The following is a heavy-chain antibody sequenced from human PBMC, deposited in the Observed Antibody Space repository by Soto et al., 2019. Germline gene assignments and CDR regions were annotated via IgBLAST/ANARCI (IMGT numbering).Heavy chain of an antibody. CDR1: GGSISSYY. J-gene: IGHJ4*02. D-gene: IGHD1-7*01. V-gene: IGHV4-59*01. CDR3: GRGEVDRYNWNYGIDY. Sequence: PSETLSLTCTVSGGSISSYYWSWIRQPPGKGLEGIGYIYYSGNTNYNPSLKSRVTISVDTSKNQFSLKLSSVTAADTAVYYCGRGEVDRYNWNYGIDYWGQGTLVTVSS. CDR2: IYYSGNT.